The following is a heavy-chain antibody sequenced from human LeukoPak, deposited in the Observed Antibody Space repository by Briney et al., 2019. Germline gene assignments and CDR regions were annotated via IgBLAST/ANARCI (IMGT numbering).Heavy chain of an antibody. J-gene: IGHJ6*02. CDR1: GFTFTDYW. Sequence: GGSLRLSCAASGFTFTDYWMSWVRQAPGKGLEWVANIKRDGSEKYYVDSVKGRFTISRDNPKKSVYLQMNSLRAEDTAIYYCARDVSVSGTDVWGQGTTVTVSS. V-gene: IGHV3-7*01. D-gene: IGHD5/OR15-5a*01. CDR2: IKRDGSEK. CDR3: ARDVSVSGTDV.